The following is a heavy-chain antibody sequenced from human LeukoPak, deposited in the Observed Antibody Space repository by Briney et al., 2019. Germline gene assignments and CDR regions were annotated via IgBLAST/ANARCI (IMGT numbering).Heavy chain of an antibody. J-gene: IGHJ5*02. CDR2: INPSGGGT. CDR3: ARDMLAVPSNWFGP. CDR1: GYTFTSYY. V-gene: IGHV1-46*01. D-gene: IGHD2-8*01. Sequence: GASVKVSWKASGYTFTSYYIHWVRQAPGQGLEWMGVINPSGGGTSYAQKFQGRVTMTRDTSTSTVYMDLRSLRSEDTAVYFCARDMLAVPSNWFGPWGQGTLVTVSS.